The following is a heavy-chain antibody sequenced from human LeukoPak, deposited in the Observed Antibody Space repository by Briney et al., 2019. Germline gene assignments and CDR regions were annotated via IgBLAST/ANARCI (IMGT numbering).Heavy chain of an antibody. CDR3: ARGKDRVLQDAFDI. J-gene: IGHJ3*02. V-gene: IGHV3-30-3*01. D-gene: IGHD3-10*01. CDR1: GFTFSSYA. Sequence: GGSLRLSCAASGFTFSSYAMHWVRQAPGKGLEWVAVISYDGSNKYYADSVKGRFTISRDNSKNTLYLQMNSLRAEDTAVYYCARGKDRVLQDAFDIWGQGTMVTVSS. CDR2: ISYDGSNK.